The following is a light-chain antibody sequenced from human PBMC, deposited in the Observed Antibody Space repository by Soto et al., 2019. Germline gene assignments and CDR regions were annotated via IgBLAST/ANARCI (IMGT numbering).Light chain of an antibody. V-gene: IGLV2-23*02. CDR1: NSDVGGYDL. Sequence: QSALTQPASVSGSPGQSITISCTGTNSDVGGYDLVSWYQQHPGRAPNLMIYDVSERPSGVSNRFSGSKSGNTASLTISGLQAEDEADYYCCSYGLTTPYVFGTGTKLTVL. CDR2: DVS. J-gene: IGLJ1*01. CDR3: CSYGLTTPYV.